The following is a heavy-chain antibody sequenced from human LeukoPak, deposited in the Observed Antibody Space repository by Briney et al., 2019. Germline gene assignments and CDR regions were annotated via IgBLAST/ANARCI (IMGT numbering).Heavy chain of an antibody. V-gene: IGHV4-34*01. D-gene: IGHD3-10*01. J-gene: IGHJ4*02. Sequence: SETLSLTCAVYGGSFGGYYWSWIRQPPGKGLEWIGEINHSGSTNYNPSPKSRVTISVDTSKNQFSLHLSSVTAADTAVYYCARGGDGHAKGRWLLDFWGQGTLVTVSS. CDR3: ARGGDGHAKGRWLLDF. CDR2: INHSGST. CDR1: GGSFGGYY.